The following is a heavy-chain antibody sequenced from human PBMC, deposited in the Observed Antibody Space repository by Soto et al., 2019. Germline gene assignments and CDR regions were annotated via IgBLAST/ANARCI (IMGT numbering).Heavy chain of an antibody. CDR2: IWYDGSNK. CDR1: GFTISSYS. V-gene: IGHV3-33*01. J-gene: IGHJ3*02. CDR3: ARDRRYFDWLGAFDI. D-gene: IGHD3-9*01. Sequence: GGTLSLSCASSGFTISSYSMHLVPQASGKGLEWVAIIWYDGSNKYYADSVKGRFTISRDNSTNTLYLQMNSLRAEDTAVYYCARDRRYFDWLGAFDIWGQGTMVTVSS.